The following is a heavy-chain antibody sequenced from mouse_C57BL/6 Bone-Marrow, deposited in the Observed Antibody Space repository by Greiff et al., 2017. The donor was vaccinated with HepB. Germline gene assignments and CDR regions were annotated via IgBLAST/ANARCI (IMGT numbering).Heavy chain of an antibody. CDR1: GYTFTSYW. V-gene: IGHV1-64*01. CDR3: ARNRLRRDYYAMDY. Sequence: QVQLQHPGAELVKPGASVKLSCQASGYTFTSYWMHWVKQRPGQGLEWIGMIHPNSGSTNYNEKFKSKDTMTVDKSSSTAYMQLSSLTSEDSAVYYCARNRLRRDYYAMDYWGQGTSVTVSS. J-gene: IGHJ4*01. CDR2: IHPNSGST. D-gene: IGHD2-4*01.